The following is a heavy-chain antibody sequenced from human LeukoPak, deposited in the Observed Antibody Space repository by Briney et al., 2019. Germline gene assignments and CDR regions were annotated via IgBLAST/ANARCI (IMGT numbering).Heavy chain of an antibody. J-gene: IGHJ5*02. V-gene: IGHV3-23*01. CDR2: IGGRGGST. Sequence: SGGSLRLSCAASGFRFSDLTMTWVRQAPGKGPEWVSAIGGRGGSTYYADSLGGRFIISRDNSKDMVYLQMNSLKVEDTATYYCGKEGGAWGQGTKVTVSS. CDR3: GKEGGA. CDR1: GFRFSDLT. D-gene: IGHD3-16*01.